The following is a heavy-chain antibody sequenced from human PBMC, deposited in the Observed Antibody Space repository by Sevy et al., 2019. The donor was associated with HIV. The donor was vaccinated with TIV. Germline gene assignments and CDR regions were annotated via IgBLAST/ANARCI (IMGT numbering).Heavy chain of an antibody. J-gene: IGHJ6*02. D-gene: IGHD2-21*01. V-gene: IGHV3-48*01. CDR3: ARAGGDTAYAMDV. CDR1: GFTFSSYS. CDR2: ISSSSSTI. Sequence: GGSLRLSCAASGFTFSSYSMNWVRQAPGKGLEWVSYISSSSSTILNADSVKGRFTISRDNAKNSLFLQMNSLRAGDTAVYYCARAGGDTAYAMDVWGQGTTVTVSS.